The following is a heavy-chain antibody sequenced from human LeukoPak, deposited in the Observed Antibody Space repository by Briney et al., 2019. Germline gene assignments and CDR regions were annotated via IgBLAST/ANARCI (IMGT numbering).Heavy chain of an antibody. CDR2: IKSRGDGGTP. J-gene: IGHJ4*02. D-gene: IGHD1-20*01. CDR3: TKYTWNFFDS. Sequence: GGSLRLSCAASGFSFTDAWMSWVRQAPGRGLEWVGRIKSRGDGGTPDYAAPVKGRFTISRDDSEDTLYLQMNSLKAEDTAMYYCTKYTWNFFDSWGQGTMVTVSS. V-gene: IGHV3-15*01. CDR1: GFSFTDAW.